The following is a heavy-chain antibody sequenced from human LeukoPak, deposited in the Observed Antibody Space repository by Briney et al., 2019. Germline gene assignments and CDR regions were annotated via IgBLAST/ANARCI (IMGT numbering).Heavy chain of an antibody. D-gene: IGHD2-2*01. Sequence: GGSLRLSCAASGFTFSSYSMNWVRQAPGKGLEWVSSISSSSSYIYYADSVKGRFTISRDNSKNTLYLQMNSLRAEDTAVYYCAKDRDIVVVPAAMEAFDIWGQGTMVTVSS. CDR1: GFTFSSYS. CDR3: AKDRDIVVVPAAMEAFDI. CDR2: ISSSSSYI. V-gene: IGHV3-21*01. J-gene: IGHJ3*02.